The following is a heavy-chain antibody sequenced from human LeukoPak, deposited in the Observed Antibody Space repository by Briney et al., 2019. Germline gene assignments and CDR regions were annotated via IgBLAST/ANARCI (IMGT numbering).Heavy chain of an antibody. CDR2: IDPSGGST. V-gene: IGHV1-46*01. CDR1: GYTFTSYY. D-gene: IGHD3-16*01. J-gene: IGHJ4*02. Sequence: ASVKVSCKASGYTFTSYYIHWVRQAPGQGLEWMGIIDPSGGSTNYAQKFQGRVTVTRDTSTSTVNMELRSLTSEGTAVYYCATGRWGVDYWGQGTLVTVSS. CDR3: ATGRWGVDY.